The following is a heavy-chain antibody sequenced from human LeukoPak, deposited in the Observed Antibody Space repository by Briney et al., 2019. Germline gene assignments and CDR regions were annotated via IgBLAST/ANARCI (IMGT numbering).Heavy chain of an antibody. CDR1: GYTFINNW. Sequence: GASVKVSCKASGYTFINNWMHWVRQAPGQGLEWIGLINPTGTGTLYAQKFQGRVTMTRDMSTSTGYMELSSLRSEDTAVYYCARDTFGTGHYDILTGYYHCFDYWGQGTLVTVSS. CDR3: ARDTFGTGHYDILTGYYHCFDY. D-gene: IGHD3-9*01. J-gene: IGHJ4*02. V-gene: IGHV1-46*01. CDR2: INPTGTGT.